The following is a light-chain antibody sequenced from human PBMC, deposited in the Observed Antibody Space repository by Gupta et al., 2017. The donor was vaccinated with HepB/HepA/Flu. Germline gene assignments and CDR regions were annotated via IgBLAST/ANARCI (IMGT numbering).Light chain of an antibody. V-gene: IGLV8-61*01. J-gene: IGLJ2*01. Sequence: TVVTQEAAFSVSPGGTVTFTCGLSSGPVSTGYYPSWYQQTPGQAPRSLIYNTYTRSSGVPDRFSGSILGNKAALTITGAQADDESDYYCMLYVASGSWIFGGGTRLTVL. CDR3: MLYVASGSWI. CDR1: SGPVSTGYY. CDR2: NTY.